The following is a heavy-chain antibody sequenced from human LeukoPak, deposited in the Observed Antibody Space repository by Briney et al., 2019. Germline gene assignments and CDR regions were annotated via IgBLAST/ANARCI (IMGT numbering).Heavy chain of an antibody. CDR1: GFTSSSYG. Sequence: GGSLRLSCAASGFTSSSYGMHWVRQAPGKGLEWVAVISYDGSNKYYADSVKGRFTISRDNSKNTLYLQMNSLRAEDTAVYYCAKDSVLRYFDWSTHFDYWGQGTLVTVSS. J-gene: IGHJ4*02. CDR3: AKDSVLRYFDWSTHFDY. V-gene: IGHV3-30*18. CDR2: ISYDGSNK. D-gene: IGHD3-9*01.